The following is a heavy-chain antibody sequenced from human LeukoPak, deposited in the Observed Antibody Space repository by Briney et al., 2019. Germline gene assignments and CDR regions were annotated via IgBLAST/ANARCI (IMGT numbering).Heavy chain of an antibody. CDR1: GFTFSSYG. Sequence: GGSLRLSCAASGFTFSSYGMHWVRQTPGKGLERVAVISYDGSNKYYADSVKGRFTISRDNSKNTLYLQMNSLRAEDTAVYYCAKSPTAMGTPLFDYWGQGTLVTVSS. CDR2: ISYDGSNK. V-gene: IGHV3-30*18. CDR3: AKSPTAMGTPLFDY. D-gene: IGHD5-18*01. J-gene: IGHJ4*02.